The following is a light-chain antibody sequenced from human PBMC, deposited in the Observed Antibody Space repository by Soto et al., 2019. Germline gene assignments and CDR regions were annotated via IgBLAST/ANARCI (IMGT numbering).Light chain of an antibody. V-gene: IGLV1-44*01. CDR1: SSNIVSYS. Sequence: QSVLTQPPSASGTPGQRVTMSGSGSSSNIVSYSVSWYLHLPGTAPKLLIYSDNQRPSGVPDRFSGSKSGTSASLAISGLQSEDEADYYCASWDDSLNGPVFGGGTKLTVL. CDR3: ASWDDSLNGPV. J-gene: IGLJ3*02. CDR2: SDN.